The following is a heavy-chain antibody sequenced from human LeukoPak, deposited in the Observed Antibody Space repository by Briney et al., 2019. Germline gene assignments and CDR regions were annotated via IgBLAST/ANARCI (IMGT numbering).Heavy chain of an antibody. J-gene: IGHJ3*02. D-gene: IGHD6-13*01. Sequence: SCKVSGYTLTELSMHWVRQAPGKGLERVAVVSYDGDNEYYADSVKGRFTISRDNSKNTLYLQMNSLGPDDTALYYCARDRDIAAAGVGNTFDIWGQGTMVTVSS. CDR3: ARDRDIAAAGVGNTFDI. CDR1: GYTLTELS. V-gene: IGHV3-30-3*01. CDR2: VSYDGDNE.